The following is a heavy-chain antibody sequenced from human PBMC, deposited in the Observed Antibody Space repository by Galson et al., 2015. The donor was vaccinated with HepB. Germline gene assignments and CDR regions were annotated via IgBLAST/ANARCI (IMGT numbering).Heavy chain of an antibody. CDR1: GYTFPSYG. D-gene: IGHD6-19*01. J-gene: IGHJ5*02. V-gene: IGHV1-18*01. CDR2: ISGHNDNT. Sequence: SVKVSCKASGYTFPSYGISWVRQAPGQGLEWMGWISGHNDNTNYAQKLQGRVTMTTDTSTSTAYMELRSLRSDDTAVYYCARVRLSSGWPSLNWLDPWGQGTLVTVSS. CDR3: ARVRLSSGWPSLNWLDP.